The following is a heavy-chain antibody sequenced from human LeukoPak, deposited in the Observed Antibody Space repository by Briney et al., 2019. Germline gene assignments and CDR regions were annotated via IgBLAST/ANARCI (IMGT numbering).Heavy chain of an antibody. CDR2: IYPGDSDI. CDR3: ARLDGKNYYDSSGYYY. Sequence: GESLKISCKTSGYSFTHYWIGWVRQMPGKGLEWMGIIYPGDSDIRYSPSFQGQVTISADKSISTAYLQWSSLKASDTAMYYCARLDGKNYYDSSGYYYWGQGTLVTVSS. J-gene: IGHJ4*02. V-gene: IGHV5-51*01. D-gene: IGHD3-22*01. CDR1: GYSFTHYW.